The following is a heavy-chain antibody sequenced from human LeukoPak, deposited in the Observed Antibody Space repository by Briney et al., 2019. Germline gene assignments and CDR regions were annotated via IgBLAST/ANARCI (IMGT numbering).Heavy chain of an antibody. D-gene: IGHD2-2*02. CDR3: AKLAPDCSGISCYKGLNPLYYGMDV. CDR1: GFTFTSYA. J-gene: IGHJ6*02. V-gene: IGHV3-23*01. Sequence: PGGSLRLSCAASGFTFTSYAMNWVRQAPGKGLEWVSTISGSGSSTYYVDSVKGRFTISRDNSKNTLYLQMNSLRAEDTAVYYCAKLAPDCSGISCYKGLNPLYYGMDVWGQGTTVTVSS. CDR2: ISGSGSST.